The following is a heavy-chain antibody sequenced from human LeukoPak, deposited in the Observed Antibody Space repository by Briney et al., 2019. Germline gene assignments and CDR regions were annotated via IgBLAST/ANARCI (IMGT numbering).Heavy chain of an antibody. CDR2: INYSGST. D-gene: IGHD3-22*01. CDR1: GGSISSSTYY. CDR3: ARHASVVITAGFDY. V-gene: IGHV4-39*01. Sequence: SETLSLTCTVSGGSISSSTYYWGWIRQPPGKGLEWIGTINYSGSTFYNPSLKSRVTISVDTSKNQFSLKLSSVTAADTAVYYCARHASVVITAGFDYWGQGTLVTVSS. J-gene: IGHJ4*02.